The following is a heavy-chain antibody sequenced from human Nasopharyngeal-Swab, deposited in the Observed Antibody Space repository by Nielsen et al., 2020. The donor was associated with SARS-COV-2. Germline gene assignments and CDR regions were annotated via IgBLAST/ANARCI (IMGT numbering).Heavy chain of an antibody. D-gene: IGHD3-22*01. CDR3: ARGQGPRHYYDSSGYYYDVLGRGYYFDY. CDR2: INRCGSS. Sequence: LAPGVGSVWVAVINRCGSSNYNPSLKSRVTISVDTSKNQFSLKLSSVTAADTAVYYCARGQGPRHYYDSSGYYYDVLGRGYYFDYWGQGTLVTVSS. J-gene: IGHJ4*02. V-gene: IGHV4-34*01.